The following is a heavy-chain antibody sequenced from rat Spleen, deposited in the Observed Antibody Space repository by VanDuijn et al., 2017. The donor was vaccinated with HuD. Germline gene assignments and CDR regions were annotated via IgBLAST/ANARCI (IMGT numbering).Heavy chain of an antibody. J-gene: IGHJ3*01. V-gene: IGHV5-29*01. Sequence: EVQLVASGGGLVQPGRSLKLSCAASGFTFSDYGVAWVRQAPTKGLEWVAYISPSGGSTYYRDPVKGRFTISRDNAKSTLFLQMDSLRSEDTATYYCARQYVYYGSKSSNWFAYWGQGTLVTVSS. CDR2: ISPSGGST. D-gene: IGHD1-6*01. CDR1: GFTFSDYG. CDR3: ARQYVYYGSKSSNWFAY.